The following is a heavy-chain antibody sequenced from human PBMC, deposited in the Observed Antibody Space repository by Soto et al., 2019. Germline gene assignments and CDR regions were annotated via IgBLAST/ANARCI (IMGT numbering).Heavy chain of an antibody. CDR1: SGSISSNW. CDR3: SSQTYSYAWHH. V-gene: IGHV4-4*02. D-gene: IGHD5-18*01. J-gene: IGHJ5*02. Sequence: SETLSLTCAVSSGSISSNWWSWVRQPPGKGLEWIGEIYYSGNTNYNPSLNGRVTISIDKSGTHFSLDLNYVTAADTAVYYCSSQTYSYAWHHWGRGIQVTVSS. CDR2: IYYSGNT.